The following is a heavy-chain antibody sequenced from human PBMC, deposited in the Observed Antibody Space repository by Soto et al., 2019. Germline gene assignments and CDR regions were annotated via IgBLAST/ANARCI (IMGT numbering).Heavy chain of an antibody. V-gene: IGHV1-18*01. Sequence: QVQLVKSGAEVKKPGASVKVSCKASGYTFTSYGISWVRQAPGQGLEWMGWISAYNGNTNYAQKLQGRVTMTTDTSTSTAYMELRSLRSDDTAVYYCAREDSSCWSSVYYYYMDVWGKGTTVTVSS. D-gene: IGHD6-19*01. CDR3: AREDSSCWSSVYYYYMDV. CDR2: ISAYNGNT. CDR1: GYTFTSYG. J-gene: IGHJ6*03.